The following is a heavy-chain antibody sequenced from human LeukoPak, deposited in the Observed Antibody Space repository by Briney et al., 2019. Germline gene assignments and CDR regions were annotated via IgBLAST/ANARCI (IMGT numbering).Heavy chain of an antibody. CDR1: AFTFSSYG. D-gene: IGHD3-16*01. CDR3: ARDSFGFDY. Sequence: PGGSLTLSCAASAFTFSSYGMHWVRQAPGKGREWVAVIWYDGSNKYYADSVKGRFTISRDNSKNTLYLQMDSLRAEDTAVYYCARDSFGFDYWGQGTLVTVSS. CDR2: IWYDGSNK. V-gene: IGHV3-33*01. J-gene: IGHJ4*02.